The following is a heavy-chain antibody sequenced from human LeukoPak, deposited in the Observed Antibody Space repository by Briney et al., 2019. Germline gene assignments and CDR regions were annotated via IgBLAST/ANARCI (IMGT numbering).Heavy chain of an antibody. D-gene: IGHD6-19*01. V-gene: IGHV3-48*01. CDR2: ISSSSSTI. CDR3: ARDDYSSGWNPFDY. J-gene: IGHJ4*02. Sequence: GGSLRLSCAASGFTFSSYSMNWVRQAPGKGLEWVSYISSSSSTIYYADSVKGRFTISRDSAKNSLYLQMNSLRAEDTAVYYCARDDYSSGWNPFDYWGQGTLVTVSS. CDR1: GFTFSSYS.